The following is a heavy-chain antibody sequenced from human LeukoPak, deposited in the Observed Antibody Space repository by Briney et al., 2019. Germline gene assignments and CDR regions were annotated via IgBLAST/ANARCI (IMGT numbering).Heavy chain of an antibody. J-gene: IGHJ4*02. D-gene: IGHD3-16*01. Sequence: AWETLSLTCTVSGGSISSGGYYWSWIRQHPGDGLEWIGYIYYSGSTYYNPSLKSRVTISIDTSKNQFSLKLSSVTAADTAVYYCARAGGFFSPFGYWGQGTLVTVSS. V-gene: IGHV4-31*03. CDR2: IYYSGST. CDR1: GGSISSGGYY. CDR3: ARAGGFFSPFGY.